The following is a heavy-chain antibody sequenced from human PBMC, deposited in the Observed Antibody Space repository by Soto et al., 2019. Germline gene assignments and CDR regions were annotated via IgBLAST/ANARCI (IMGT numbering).Heavy chain of an antibody. Sequence: GGSLRLSCAASGFTFSSYWMSWVRQAPGKGLEWVANIKQDGSQKYYVDSVKGRFTISRDNAKNSLYLQMNSLRAEDTAAYYCARDMAIFDYWGQGTLVTSPQ. CDR3: ARDMAIFDY. CDR2: IKQDGSQK. CDR1: GFTFSSYW. J-gene: IGHJ4*02. V-gene: IGHV3-7*03. D-gene: IGHD3-10*01.